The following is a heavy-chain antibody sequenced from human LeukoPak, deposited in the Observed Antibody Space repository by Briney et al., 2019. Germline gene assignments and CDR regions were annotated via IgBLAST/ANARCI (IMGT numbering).Heavy chain of an antibody. Sequence: ASVKVSCKASGYTFTSYYIHWVRQAPGQGLEWMVIINPSGGSTRYAQKFQGRVTMTRDTSTSTVYMELSSLRSEDTAVYYCARDLRPSYDSSGYYYPGDYWGQGTLVTVSS. V-gene: IGHV1-46*01. CDR2: INPSGGST. CDR1: GYTFTSYY. CDR3: ARDLRPSYDSSGYYYPGDY. D-gene: IGHD3-22*01. J-gene: IGHJ4*02.